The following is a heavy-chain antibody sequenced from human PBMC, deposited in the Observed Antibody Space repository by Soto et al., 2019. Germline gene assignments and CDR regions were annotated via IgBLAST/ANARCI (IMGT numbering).Heavy chain of an antibody. J-gene: IGHJ5*02. Sequence: PSETLSLTCTVSGGSISSYHWSWIRQSPGKGLEWIGFIYNSGSTNYNPSLRSRVTISVDTSKSQISLKLNSATAADTAVYYCARYCSGANCPGRFDPWGQGTLVTVS. CDR2: IYNSGST. D-gene: IGHD2-15*01. CDR1: GGSISSYH. V-gene: IGHV4-4*09. CDR3: ARYCSGANCPGRFDP.